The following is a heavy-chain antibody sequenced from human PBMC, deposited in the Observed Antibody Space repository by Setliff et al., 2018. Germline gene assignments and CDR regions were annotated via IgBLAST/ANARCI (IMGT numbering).Heavy chain of an antibody. D-gene: IGHD6-13*01. CDR2: IIPILGIA. CDR3: ARDLLRSSSWRPDVFDV. J-gene: IGHJ3*01. CDR1: GGTFSSYA. Sequence: SVKVSCKASGGTFSSYAISWVRQAPGQGLEWMGGIIPILGIANYAQKFQGRVTITADKSTSTAYMELRSLIFDDTAIYYCARDLLRSSSWRPDVFDVWGQGTMVTVSS. V-gene: IGHV1-69*10.